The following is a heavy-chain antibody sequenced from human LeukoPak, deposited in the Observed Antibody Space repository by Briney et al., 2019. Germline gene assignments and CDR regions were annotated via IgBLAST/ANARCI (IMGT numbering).Heavy chain of an antibody. D-gene: IGHD3-22*01. V-gene: IGHV1-69*13. J-gene: IGHJ4*02. CDR1: GGTFSSYA. Sequence: ASVKVSCKASGGTFSSYAISWVRQAPGQGLEWMGGIIPIFGTANYAQKFQGRVTITADESTSTAYMELSSLRSEDTAVYYCAREPGGYYYDSSGYYYSWGQGTLVTVSS. CDR2: IIPIFGTA. CDR3: AREPGGYYYDSSGYYYS.